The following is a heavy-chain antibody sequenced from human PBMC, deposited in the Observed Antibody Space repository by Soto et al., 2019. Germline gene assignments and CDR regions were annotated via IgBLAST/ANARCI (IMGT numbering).Heavy chain of an antibody. CDR2: IKSKTDGGTT. CDR3: TTEYCSSTSCYPIDY. Sequence: PGGSLRLSCAASGFTFSNAWMSWVRQAPGKGLEWVGRIKSKTDGGTTDYAAPVKGRFTISRDDSKNTLYLQMNSLKTEDTAVYYCTTEYCSSTSCYPIDYWGQGTLVTVSS. D-gene: IGHD2-2*01. V-gene: IGHV3-15*01. CDR1: GFTFSNAW. J-gene: IGHJ4*02.